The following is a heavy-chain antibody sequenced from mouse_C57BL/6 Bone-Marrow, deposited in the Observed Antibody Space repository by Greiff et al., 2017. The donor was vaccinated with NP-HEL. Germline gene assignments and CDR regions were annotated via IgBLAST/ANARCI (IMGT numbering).Heavy chain of an antibody. J-gene: IGHJ1*03. CDR3: ARLSYPWYCDV. V-gene: IGHV1-54*01. Sequence: QVQLQQSGAELVRPGNSVKVSCKASGYAFTNYLIAWVKQRPGQGLEWIGVINPGSGGTNYNEKFKGKATLTADNSSSTAYMQLSILTSEDSAVYVCARLSYPWYCDVWGTGTTVTVSS. CDR2: INPGSGGT. D-gene: IGHD2-12*01. CDR1: GYAFTNYL.